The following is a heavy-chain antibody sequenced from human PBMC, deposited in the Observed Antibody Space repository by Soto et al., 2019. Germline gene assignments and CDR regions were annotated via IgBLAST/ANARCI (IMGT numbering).Heavy chain of an antibody. CDR1: GYTFTGYY. V-gene: IGHV1-2*04. CDR3: ARVSYISGVIDAIDI. D-gene: IGHD6-19*01. J-gene: IGHJ3*02. CDR2: INPNSGGT. Sequence: GASVKVSCKASGYTFTGYYMHWVRQAPGQGLEWMGWINPNSGGTNYAQKFQGWVTMTRDTSISTAYMELSRLRSDDTAVYYCARVSYISGVIDAIDIWGQGTMVTLSS.